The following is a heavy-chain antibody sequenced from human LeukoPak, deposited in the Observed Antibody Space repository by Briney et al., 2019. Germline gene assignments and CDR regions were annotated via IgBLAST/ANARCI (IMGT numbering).Heavy chain of an antibody. J-gene: IGHJ6*03. CDR3: ARGRLRSVRYYYYMDV. Sequence: ASVKVSCKASGYTFTSNGISWVRQAPGQGLEWMGWVSAYTGNTNYAQKLQGRVTITTDTSTSTAYMELSSLRSEDTAVYYCARGRLRSVRYYYYMDVWGKGTTVTVSS. V-gene: IGHV1-18*01. D-gene: IGHD3-3*01. CDR1: GYTFTSNG. CDR2: VSAYTGNT.